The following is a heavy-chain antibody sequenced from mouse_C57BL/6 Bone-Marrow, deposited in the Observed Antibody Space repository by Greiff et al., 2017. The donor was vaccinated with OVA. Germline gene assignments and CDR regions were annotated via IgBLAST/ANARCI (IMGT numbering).Heavy chain of an antibody. J-gene: IGHJ2*01. V-gene: IGHV1-12*01. CDR3: ARRTTVVARGYYFDY. Sequence: QVQLQQSGAELVRPGASVKMSCKASGYTFTSYNMHWVKQTPRQGLEWIGAIYPGNGDTSYNQKFKGKATLTVDKSSSTAYMQLSSLTSEDAAVYFWARRTTVVARGYYFDYWGQGTTLTVSS. CDR2: IYPGNGDT. D-gene: IGHD1-1*01. CDR1: GYTFTSYN.